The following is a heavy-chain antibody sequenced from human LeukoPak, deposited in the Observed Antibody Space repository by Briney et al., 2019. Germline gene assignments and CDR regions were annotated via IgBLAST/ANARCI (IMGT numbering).Heavy chain of an antibody. D-gene: IGHD3-22*01. CDR2: IYTSGST. J-gene: IGHJ6*03. Sequence: SETLSLTCTVSGGSISSGSYYWSWIRQPAGKGLEWIGRIYTSGSTNYNPSLKSRVTMSVDTSKNQFSLKLSSVTAADTAVYYCARGSYYYDSSGYYQNYYYYMDVWGKGTTVTISS. V-gene: IGHV4-61*02. CDR1: GGSISSGSYY. CDR3: ARGSYYYDSSGYYQNYYYYMDV.